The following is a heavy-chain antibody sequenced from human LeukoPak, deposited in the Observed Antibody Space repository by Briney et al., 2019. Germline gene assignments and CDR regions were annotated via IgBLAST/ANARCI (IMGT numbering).Heavy chain of an antibody. CDR1: GDSISGFY. V-gene: IGHV4-59*01. Sequence: SETLSLTCTVSGDSISGFYWSWIRQPPGKGLEWIGYIYYSGTTNYNPSLKSRVTISVDTSKNNFSLKLKSVTAADTAVYYCAREGYGGNSIDYWGQGTLVTVPS. CDR2: IYYSGTT. J-gene: IGHJ4*02. D-gene: IGHD4-23*01. CDR3: AREGYGGNSIDY.